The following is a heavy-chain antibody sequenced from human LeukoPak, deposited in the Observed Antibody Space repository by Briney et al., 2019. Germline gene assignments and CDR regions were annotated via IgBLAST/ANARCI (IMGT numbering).Heavy chain of an antibody. Sequence: SETLSLTCTVSGGSISSYYWSWIRQPPGKGLGWIGYIYYSGSTNYNPSLKSRVTISVDTSKNQFSLKLSSVTAADTAVYYCARGYCSSTSCYYPDWGQGTLVTVSS. CDR1: GGSISSYY. CDR2: IYYSGST. CDR3: ARGYCSSTSCYYPD. V-gene: IGHV4-59*01. D-gene: IGHD2-2*01. J-gene: IGHJ4*02.